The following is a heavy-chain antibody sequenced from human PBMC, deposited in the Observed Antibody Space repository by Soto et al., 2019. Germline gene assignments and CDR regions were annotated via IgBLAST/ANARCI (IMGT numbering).Heavy chain of an antibody. CDR3: ATGVRDTGYSYGFDP. CDR2: IKYSGTT. CDR1: GASAGSGGYY. Sequence: QVPLQEAGPGLVKASQTLSLTCTVSGASAGSGGYYWSWIRQVPGKGLEWIGYIKYSGTTHYSQSLKSRVNRCVDKSRNHVSLNLRFVTGADTAVYFWATGVRDTGYSYGFDPWGQGILVTVS. D-gene: IGHD3-9*01. J-gene: IGHJ5*02. V-gene: IGHV4-31*03.